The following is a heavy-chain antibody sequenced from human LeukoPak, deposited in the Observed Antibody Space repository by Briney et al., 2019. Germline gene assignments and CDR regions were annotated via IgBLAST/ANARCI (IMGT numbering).Heavy chain of an antibody. V-gene: IGHV3-48*01. D-gene: IGHD1-26*01. CDR1: GLTFSSYS. CDR3: ARHHPHTRILGAHFDY. J-gene: IGHJ4*02. Sequence: GGSLRLSCAASGLTFSSYSMNWVRQAPGNGLEWVSYISSSSSTIYYADSVKGRFTISRDNAKNSLYLQMNSLRAEDTAVYYCARHHPHTRILGAHFDYWGQGTLVTVSS. CDR2: ISSSSSTI.